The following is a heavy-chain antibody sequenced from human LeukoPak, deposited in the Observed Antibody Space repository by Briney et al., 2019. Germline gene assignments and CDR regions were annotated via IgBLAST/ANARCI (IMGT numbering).Heavy chain of an antibody. D-gene: IGHD3-22*01. CDR3: ARGPHERSGYPDD. V-gene: IGHV1-18*01. CDR1: GYTFNTYG. CDR2: ISPYNGNT. J-gene: IGHJ4*02. Sequence: GASVKVSCKPFGYTFNTYGITWGRQAPGQGLEWMGWISPYNGNTNYAQKFQGRVTSTTDTSTSTAYMELRSLRSDDTAVYYCARGPHERSGYPDDWGQGTLVTVSS.